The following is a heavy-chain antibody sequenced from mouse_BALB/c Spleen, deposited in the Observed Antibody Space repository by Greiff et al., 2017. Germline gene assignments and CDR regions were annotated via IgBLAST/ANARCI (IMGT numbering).Heavy chain of an antibody. V-gene: IGHV1-12*01. CDR3: ARDYGKKDAMDY. J-gene: IGHJ4*01. D-gene: IGHD1-1*01. CDR1: GYTFTSYN. CDR2: IYPGNGDT. Sequence: VQLQQPGAELVKPGASVKMSCKASGYTFTSYNMHWVKQTPGQGLEWIGAIYPGNGDTSYNQKFKGKATLTADKSSSTAYMQLSSLTSEDSAVYYCARDYGKKDAMDYWGQGTSVTVSS.